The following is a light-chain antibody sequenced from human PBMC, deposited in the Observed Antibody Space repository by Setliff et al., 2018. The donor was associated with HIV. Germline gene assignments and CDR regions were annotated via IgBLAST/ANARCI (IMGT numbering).Light chain of an antibody. Sequence: QPVLTQAPSVSASLGASVRLTCTLSSGHSHYPVAWHQQQPHQGPRFLMKINSDGSHIKGDGMLDRFSGSTSGAERYLTISSLQSEDEADYYCQTCGIGIEVFGGGTKVTVL. V-gene: IGLV4-69*01. J-gene: IGLJ3*02. CDR2: INSDGSH. CDR3: QTCGIGIEV. CDR1: SGHSHYP.